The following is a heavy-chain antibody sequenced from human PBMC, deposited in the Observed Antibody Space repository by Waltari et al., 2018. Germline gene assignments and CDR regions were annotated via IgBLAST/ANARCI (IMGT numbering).Heavy chain of an antibody. CDR2: IIPIFGTA. CDR3: ASPPYYYDSSGYYYFDY. D-gene: IGHD3-22*01. Sequence: QVQLVQSGAEVKKPGSYVKVSCKASGGTFSSYAISWVRQAPGQGLEWMGGIIPIFGTANYAQKFQGRVTITADESTSTAYMELSSLRSEDTAVYYCASPPYYYDSSGYYYFDYWGQGTLVTVSS. J-gene: IGHJ4*02. V-gene: IGHV1-69*12. CDR1: GGTFSSYA.